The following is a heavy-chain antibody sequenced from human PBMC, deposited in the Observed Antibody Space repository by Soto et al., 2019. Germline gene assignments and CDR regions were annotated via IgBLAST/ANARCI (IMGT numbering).Heavy chain of an antibody. V-gene: IGHV1-69*13. CDR3: ARGDYYYYYGMDV. J-gene: IGHJ6*02. CDR2: IIPIFGTA. Sequence: ASVKVSCKASGGTLSSYAVSWVRQAPGQGLEWMGGIIPIFGTANYAQKFQGRVTITADESPGTAYMELSSLRSEDTAVYYCARGDYYYYYGMDVWGQGTTVTVSS. CDR1: GGTLSSYA.